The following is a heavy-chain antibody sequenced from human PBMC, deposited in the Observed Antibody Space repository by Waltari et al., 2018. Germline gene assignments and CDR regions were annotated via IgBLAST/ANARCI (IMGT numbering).Heavy chain of an antibody. Sequence: QVQLVQSGAEVKKPGASVKVSCEASGYTFTGRYLHGVRQAPGKGLEWMVRIKPNSGVTDYAQKFQDRVTMTRDTSSSTAYMELSGLRSDDTAVYYCAREATHSYYYFLDVWGKGTTVTVSS. CDR2: IKPNSGVT. J-gene: IGHJ6*03. V-gene: IGHV1-2*06. CDR1: GYTFTGRY. CDR3: AREATHSYYYFLDV.